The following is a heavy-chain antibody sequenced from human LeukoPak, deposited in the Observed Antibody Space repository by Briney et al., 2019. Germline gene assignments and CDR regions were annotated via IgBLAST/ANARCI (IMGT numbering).Heavy chain of an antibody. CDR3: ARVYSVGATFDY. CDR2: IYYSGST. D-gene: IGHD1-26*01. Sequence: PSETLSLTCTVSGGSISSRTYYWAWIRQPPGKGLEWIGSIYYSGSTNYNPSLKSRVTISVDTSKNQFSLNLSSVTAADTAVYYCARVYSVGATFDYWGQGTLVTVSS. J-gene: IGHJ4*02. V-gene: IGHV4-39*07. CDR1: GGSISSRTYY.